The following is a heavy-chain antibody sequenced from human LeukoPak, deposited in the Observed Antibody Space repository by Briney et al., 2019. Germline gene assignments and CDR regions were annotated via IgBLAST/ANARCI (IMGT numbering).Heavy chain of an antibody. CDR2: VDVHGQGT. V-gene: IGHV3-74*01. CDR1: GFTFSSYW. Sequence: PGGSLRLSCAASGFTFSSYWMHRVRQALGKGPVWVSRVDVHGQGTAYADSVKGRFTISRDNAKNTLSLQMNSLSAEDTAVYYCARSNYDSTTFYYHLDLWGQGTLVTVSS. J-gene: IGHJ5*02. D-gene: IGHD2/OR15-2a*01. CDR3: ARSNYDSTTFYYHLDL.